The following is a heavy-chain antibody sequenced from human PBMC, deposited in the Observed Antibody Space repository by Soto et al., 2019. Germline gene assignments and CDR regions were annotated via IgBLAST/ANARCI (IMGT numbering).Heavy chain of an antibody. CDR3: ARDKNGYGDEFHY. CDR2: IYYSGST. J-gene: IGHJ4*02. V-gene: IGHV4-59*01. D-gene: IGHD4-17*01. Sequence: SETLSLTCTVSGGSISSYYWSWIRQPPGKGLEWIGYIYYSGSTNYNPSLKSRVTISVDTSKNQFSLKLSSVTAADTAVYYCARDKNGYGDEFHYWGQGTLVTVS. CDR1: GGSISSYY.